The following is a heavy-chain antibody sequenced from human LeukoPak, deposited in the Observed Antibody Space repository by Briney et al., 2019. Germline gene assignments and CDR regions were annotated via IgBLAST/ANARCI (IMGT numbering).Heavy chain of an antibody. CDR2: ISGSGGST. V-gene: IGHV3-23*01. CDR1: GFTFSSYW. CDR3: AGYNCSSTTCYTGGFDY. Sequence: PGGSLRLSCAASGFTFSSYWMSWVRQAPGKGLEWVSAISGSGGSTYYADSVKGRFTISRDKSKNTLYLQMNSLRAEDTAVYYCAGYNCSSTTCYTGGFDYWGQGTLVTVSS. J-gene: IGHJ4*02. D-gene: IGHD2-2*02.